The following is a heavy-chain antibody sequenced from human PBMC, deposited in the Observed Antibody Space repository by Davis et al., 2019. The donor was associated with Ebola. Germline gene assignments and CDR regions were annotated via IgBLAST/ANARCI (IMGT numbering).Heavy chain of an antibody. J-gene: IGHJ4*02. D-gene: IGHD5-18*01. Sequence: GSLRPLCSAPGFTFSSYAMSWVRQAPGKGLEWVSANSGSSGSKYYAVSVKCGFTISRDHSKNTLYLQMNSLRAEDTAVYYCARDHVAGNSFGSGGDFWGQGTLVTVSS. CDR1: GFTFSSYA. CDR3: ARDHVAGNSFGSGGDF. CDR2: NSGSSGSK. V-gene: IGHV3-23*01.